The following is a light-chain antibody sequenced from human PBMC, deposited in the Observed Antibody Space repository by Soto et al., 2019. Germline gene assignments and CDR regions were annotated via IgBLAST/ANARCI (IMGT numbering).Light chain of an antibody. Sequence: QSALTQPASVSGSPGQSITISCTGTSSDVGGYNYVSWYLQHPGKAPKLMIYDVSNRPSGVSNRFSGSKSDNTASLTISGLQAEDEADYYCSSYTRSSTLVFGGGTKLTVL. CDR1: SSDVGGYNY. J-gene: IGLJ2*01. CDR3: SSYTRSSTLV. CDR2: DVS. V-gene: IGLV2-14*01.